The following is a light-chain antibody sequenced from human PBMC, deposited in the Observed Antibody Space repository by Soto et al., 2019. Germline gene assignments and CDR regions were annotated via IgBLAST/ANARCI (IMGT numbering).Light chain of an antibody. CDR3: SSHAGRNKYVL. Sequence: QSALTQPHSASGSPGQSVTISCTGTSSDVGYYNYVSWYQQHPGKAPKLRIFEVNARPSGVPDRFSGSRSGNTASLTVSGLQAEDEAVYYCSSHAGRNKYVLFGGGTKLTVL. V-gene: IGLV2-8*01. CDR1: SSDVGYYNY. CDR2: EVN. J-gene: IGLJ2*01.